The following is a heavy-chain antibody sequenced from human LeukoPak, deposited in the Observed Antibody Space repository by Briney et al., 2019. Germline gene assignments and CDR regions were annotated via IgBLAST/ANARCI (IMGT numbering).Heavy chain of an antibody. Sequence: GGSLRLSCAASGFTFSSYSMNWVRQAPGKGLEWVSSISSSSSYIYYADSVKGRFTISRDNAKNSLYLQMNSLRAEDTAVYYCARVRSTSSPEGFGPWGQGTLVTVSS. CDR2: ISSSSSYI. V-gene: IGHV3-21*01. CDR1: GFTFSSYS. J-gene: IGHJ5*02. CDR3: ARVRSTSSPEGFGP. D-gene: IGHD2-2*01.